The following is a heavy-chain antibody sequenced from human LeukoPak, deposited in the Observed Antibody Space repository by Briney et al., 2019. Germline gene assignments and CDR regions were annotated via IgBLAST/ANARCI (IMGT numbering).Heavy chain of an antibody. J-gene: IGHJ3*02. CDR3: ARAERNAFDI. V-gene: IGHV4-30-4*08. CDR2: IYYSGST. CDR1: GGSISSGDYY. D-gene: IGHD1-1*01. Sequence: SETLSLTCTVSGGSISSGDYYWSWIRQPPGKGLEWIGYIYYSGSTYYNSSLKSRVTISVDTSKNQFSLKLSSVAAADTAVYYCARAERNAFDIWGQGTMVTVSS.